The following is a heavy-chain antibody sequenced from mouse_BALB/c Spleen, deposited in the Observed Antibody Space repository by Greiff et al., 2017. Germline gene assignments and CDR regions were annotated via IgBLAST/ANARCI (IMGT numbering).Heavy chain of an antibody. J-gene: IGHJ2*01. Sequence: EVMLVESGGGLVKPGGSLKLSCAASGFAFSSYDMSWVRQTPEKRLEWVAYISSGGGSTYYPDTVKGRFTISRDNAKNTLYLQMSSLKSEDTAMYYCARQGNSVFDYGGQGTTLTVSS. D-gene: IGHD6-1*01. CDR3: ARQGNSVFDY. CDR1: GFAFSSYD. V-gene: IGHV5-12-1*01. CDR2: ISSGGGST.